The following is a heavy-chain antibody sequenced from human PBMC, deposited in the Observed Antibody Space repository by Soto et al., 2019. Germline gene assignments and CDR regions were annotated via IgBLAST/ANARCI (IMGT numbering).Heavy chain of an antibody. J-gene: IGHJ4*02. CDR2: IWYDGSNK. CDR1: GFTFSSYG. CDR3: ARDVEMATITRFDY. V-gene: IGHV3-33*01. D-gene: IGHD5-12*01. Sequence: GGSLRLSCAASGFTFSSYGMHWVRQAPGKGLEWVAVIWYDGSNKYYADSVKGRFTISRDNSKNTLYLQMNSLRAEDTAVHYCARDVEMATITRFDYWGQGTLVTVSS.